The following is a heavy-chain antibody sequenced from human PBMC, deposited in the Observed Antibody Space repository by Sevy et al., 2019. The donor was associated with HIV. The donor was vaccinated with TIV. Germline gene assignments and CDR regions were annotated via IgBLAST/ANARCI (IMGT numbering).Heavy chain of an antibody. CDR2: ISSDSYYI. D-gene: IGHD1-1*01. CDR1: GFTFSTYS. J-gene: IGHJ3*02. CDR3: ARATGTEALDAFDI. Sequence: GGSLRLSCAASGFTFSTYSMNWVRQAPGKGLEWVSSISSDSYYIYYAHSVKGRFTISRDNAKNSLYLQMNSLRAEDTAVYYCARATGTEALDAFDIWGQGTMVTVSS. V-gene: IGHV3-21*01.